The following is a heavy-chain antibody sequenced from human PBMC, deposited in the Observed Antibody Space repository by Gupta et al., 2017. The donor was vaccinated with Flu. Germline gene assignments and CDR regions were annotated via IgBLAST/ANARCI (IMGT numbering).Heavy chain of an antibody. D-gene: IGHD1-26*01. J-gene: IGHJ4*02. CDR1: GGSFSGYY. CDR3: GYSGSYLRRYY. Sequence: QVQLQQWGAGLLKPSETLSLTCAVYGGSFSGYYWSWIRQPPGKGLEWIGEINHSGSTNYNPSLKSRVTISVDTSKNQFSLKLSSVTAADTAVYYCGYSGSYLRRYYWGQGTLVTVSS. CDR2: INHSGST. V-gene: IGHV4-34*01.